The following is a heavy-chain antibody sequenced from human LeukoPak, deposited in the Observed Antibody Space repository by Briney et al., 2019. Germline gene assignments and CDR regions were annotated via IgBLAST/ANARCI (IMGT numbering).Heavy chain of an antibody. Sequence: PSGTLSLTCTVSGGSISSSSYYWGWIRQPPGKGLEWIGSIYYSGSTYYNPSLKSRVTISVDTSKNQFSLKLSSVTAADTAVYYCARGHWSMNEPSLIDYWGQGTLVTVSS. CDR2: IYYSGST. D-gene: IGHD3-3*01. V-gene: IGHV4-39*07. J-gene: IGHJ4*02. CDR3: ARGHWSMNEPSLIDY. CDR1: GGSISSSSYY.